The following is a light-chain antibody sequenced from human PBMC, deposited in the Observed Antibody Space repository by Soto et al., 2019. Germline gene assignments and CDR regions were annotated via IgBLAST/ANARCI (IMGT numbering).Light chain of an antibody. Sequence: EIVLTQSPGTLSLSPGERATLSCRASQSVSNNYLAWFQQTPGQAPSLLIYDTSRRATGIPDRFSGSGSGTDFTLTISRLEPEDSAMYYCQQYGNSPRTFGQGTKVEIK. V-gene: IGKV3-20*01. CDR2: DTS. CDR1: QSVSNNY. CDR3: QQYGNSPRT. J-gene: IGKJ1*01.